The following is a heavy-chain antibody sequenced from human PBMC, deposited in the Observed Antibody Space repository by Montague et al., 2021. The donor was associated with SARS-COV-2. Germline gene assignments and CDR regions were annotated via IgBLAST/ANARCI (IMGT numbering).Heavy chain of an antibody. D-gene: IGHD4-17*01. Sequence: SETLSLTCTVSGDSTSCPNCYWGWIRRAPGKGLDWIGTIYNSGTTYYXRSLKSRLTISIDTSKNQFSLKLTSVTAADTAVYYCARHRNYGDHSLDNWFHPWGQGTLVTVSS. CDR2: IYNSGTT. J-gene: IGHJ5*02. V-gene: IGHV4-39*01. CDR1: GDSTSCPNCY. CDR3: ARHRNYGDHSLDNWFHP.